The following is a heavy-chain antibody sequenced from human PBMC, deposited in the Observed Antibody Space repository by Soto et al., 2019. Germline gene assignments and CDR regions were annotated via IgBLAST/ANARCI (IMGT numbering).Heavy chain of an antibody. D-gene: IGHD2-21*01. CDR3: AKELSSMWFPLDN. J-gene: IGHJ4*02. CDR1: GFTFSDYA. Sequence: PVGSLRLSCAASGFTFSDYAVTWVRQAPGKGLEWVSSISGSGGSTWYADSVKGRFTISSDSSKSTVYLQMNSLRAEDTAVYFCAKELSSMWFPLDNWGQGTLVTVSS. V-gene: IGHV3-23*01. CDR2: ISGSGGST.